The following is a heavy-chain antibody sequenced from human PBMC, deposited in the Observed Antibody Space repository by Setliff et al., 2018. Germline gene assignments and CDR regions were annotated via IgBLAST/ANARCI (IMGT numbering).Heavy chain of an antibody. CDR3: AGRPGYRSAHSNESY. CDR2: ISAQDGNT. D-gene: IGHD3-16*02. V-gene: IGHV1-18*01. Sequence: GASVKVSCKASGYSFLSYGITWVRQAPGQGLEWMGWISAQDGNTIYAQNFQGRVTMTTDTSTSTAYMELGILRSEDTAVYYCAGRPGYRSAHSNESYWGQGTLVTVSS. J-gene: IGHJ4*02. CDR1: GYSFLSYG.